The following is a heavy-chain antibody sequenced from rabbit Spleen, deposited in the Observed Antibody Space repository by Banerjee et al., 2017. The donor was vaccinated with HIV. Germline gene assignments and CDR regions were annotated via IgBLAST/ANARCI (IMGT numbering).Heavy chain of an antibody. V-gene: IGHV1S40*01. CDR3: ARDTGTSFSTYGMDL. CDR1: GFSFSSRYY. Sequence: QSLEESGGDLVKPGASLTLTCTASGFSFSSRYYMCWVRQAPGKGLEWIACINAVTGKAVYASWAKGRFTFSKTSSTTVTLQMTSLTAVDTATYFCARDTGTSFSTYGMDLWGPGTLVTVS. J-gene: IGHJ6*01. D-gene: IGHD7-1*01. CDR2: INAVTGKA.